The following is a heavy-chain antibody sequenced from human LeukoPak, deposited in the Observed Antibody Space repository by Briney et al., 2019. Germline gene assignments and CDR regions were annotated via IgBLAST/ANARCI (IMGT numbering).Heavy chain of an antibody. Sequence: PGRSLRLSCAASGFTFSSYGMHWVRQAPGKGLEWVAVISYDGSNKYYADSVKGRFTISRDNSKNTLYLQMNSLRAEDTAVYYCAKEYRYDSSGSLDYWGQGTLVTVSS. J-gene: IGHJ4*02. D-gene: IGHD3-22*01. CDR3: AKEYRYDSSGSLDY. CDR1: GFTFSSYG. V-gene: IGHV3-30*18. CDR2: ISYDGSNK.